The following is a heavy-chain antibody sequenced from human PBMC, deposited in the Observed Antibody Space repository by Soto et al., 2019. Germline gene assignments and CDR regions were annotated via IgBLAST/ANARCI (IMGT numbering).Heavy chain of an antibody. Sequence: GGSLRLSCAASGFTFSSYSMNWVRQAPGKGLEWVSYISSSSSTIYYADSVKGRFTISRDNAKNSLYLQMNSLRDEDTAVYYCARNLAAGGTYYYYGMDVWGQGTTVTVSS. V-gene: IGHV3-48*02. CDR1: GFTFSSYS. CDR3: ARNLAAGGTYYYYGMDV. CDR2: ISSSSSTI. D-gene: IGHD6-13*01. J-gene: IGHJ6*02.